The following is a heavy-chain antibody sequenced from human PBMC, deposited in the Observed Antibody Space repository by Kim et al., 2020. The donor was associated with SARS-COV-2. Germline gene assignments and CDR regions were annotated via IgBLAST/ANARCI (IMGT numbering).Heavy chain of an antibody. V-gene: IGHV1-3*01. Sequence: QNFQGRITINRDPSASTAYMELSSLGSEDTAVYYCARGADSRGYNNWFDPWGQGTLVTVSS. D-gene: IGHD3-22*01. CDR3: ARGADSRGYNNWFDP. J-gene: IGHJ5*02.